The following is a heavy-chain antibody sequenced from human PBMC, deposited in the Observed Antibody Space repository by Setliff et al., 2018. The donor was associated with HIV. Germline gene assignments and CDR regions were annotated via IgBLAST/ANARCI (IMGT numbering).Heavy chain of an antibody. V-gene: IGHV1-3*01. D-gene: IGHD3-22*01. CDR2: INAGNGNT. J-gene: IGHJ6*02. Sequence: ASVKVSCKASGYTFINYAMNWVRQAPGQGLEWMGWINAGNGNTKYSQKFQGRVTITRDTSASTAYMELSSLRSEDTAVYYCARAGYYYDSSGYWGQGTTYYYCGMDVWGQGTTVTVSS. CDR1: GYTFINYA. CDR3: ARAGYYYDSSGYWGQGTTYYYCGMDV.